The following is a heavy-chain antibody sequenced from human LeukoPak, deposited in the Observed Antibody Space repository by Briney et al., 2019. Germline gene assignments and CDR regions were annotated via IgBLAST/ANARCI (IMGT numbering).Heavy chain of an antibody. CDR2: IYYSGST. J-gene: IGHJ3*02. D-gene: IGHD6-19*01. CDR1: GGSISSYY. CDR3: ARDGGSIAVAGTPYAFDI. V-gene: IGHV4-59*01. Sequence: SETLSLTCTVSGGSISSYYWSWIRQPPGKGLGWIGYIYYSGSTNYNPSLKSRVTISVDTSKNQFSLKLSSVTAADTAVYYCARDGGSIAVAGTPYAFDIWGQGTMVTVSS.